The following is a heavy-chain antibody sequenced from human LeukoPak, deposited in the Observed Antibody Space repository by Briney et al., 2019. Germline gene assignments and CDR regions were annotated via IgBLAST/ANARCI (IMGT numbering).Heavy chain of an antibody. CDR3: ARIPWPSGSKPIDY. CDR2: INAGDGNT. V-gene: IGHV1-3*01. Sequence: ASVKVSCKASGYTFINYAIHWVRQAPGQGLEWMGWINAGDGNTRYSQSFQDRVTITRDTSASTAYMELSSLRSEDTAVYYCARIPWPSGSKPIDYWGQGTLVTVSS. CDR1: GYTFINYA. J-gene: IGHJ4*02. D-gene: IGHD3-10*01.